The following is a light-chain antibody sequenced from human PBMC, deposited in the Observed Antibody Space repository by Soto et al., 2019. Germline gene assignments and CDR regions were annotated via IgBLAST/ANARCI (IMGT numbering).Light chain of an antibody. V-gene: IGLV1-44*01. Sequence: QSVLTQPPSASGTPGQRVTISCSGSSSNIGSNTVNWYQQLPGTAPKLLIYSNHQRPSGVPDRFSGSNSGTSASLAISGLQSEDEAAYYCAAWDDSLNGGVFGGGTKVTVL. CDR2: SNH. CDR3: AAWDDSLNGGV. CDR1: SSNIGSNT. J-gene: IGLJ3*02.